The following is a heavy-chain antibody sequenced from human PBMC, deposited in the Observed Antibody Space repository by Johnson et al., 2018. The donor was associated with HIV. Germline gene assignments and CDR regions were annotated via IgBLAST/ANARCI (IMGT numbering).Heavy chain of an antibody. Sequence: VQLVESGGGLVQPGGSLRLSCAASGFTFSNFAMKWVRQAPGKGLEWVSVIYTGGSTYYADSVKGRFTISRDNSKNTLYLQMNSLRPEDTAVYFCAREGNWNPTYGFDVWGQGTIATVSS. CDR1: GFTFSNFA. CDR2: IYTGGST. D-gene: IGHD1-1*01. V-gene: IGHV3-66*02. CDR3: AREGNWNPTYGFDV. J-gene: IGHJ3*01.